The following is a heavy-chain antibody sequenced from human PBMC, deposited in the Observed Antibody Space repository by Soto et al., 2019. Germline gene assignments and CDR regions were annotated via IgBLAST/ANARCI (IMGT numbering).Heavy chain of an antibody. CDR3: AKALGELSPESFDY. D-gene: IGHD3-16*02. Sequence: QVQLVESGGGVVQPGRSLRLSCVASGFTFSSYAMHWVRQPPGKGLEWVAIMSYDGNNQYYAGSVKGRFTISRDNFKNTLSLQMNSLSAEDTAVYYCAKALGELSPESFDYWGQGILVTVSS. V-gene: IGHV3-30*18. CDR2: MSYDGNNQ. CDR1: GFTFSSYA. J-gene: IGHJ4*02.